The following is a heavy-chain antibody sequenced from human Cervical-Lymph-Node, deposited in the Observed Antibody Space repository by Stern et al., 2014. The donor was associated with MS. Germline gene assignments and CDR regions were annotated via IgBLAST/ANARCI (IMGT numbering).Heavy chain of an antibody. CDR2: IFPGGSDV. CDR3: VRLPFENN. Sequence: EVQLLESGPEVKRPGESLKISCQASGYTFTSYWIGWVRQMPGKGLEWIAIIFPGGSDVRYSPSFQGQVTISVDKSNSTAYLQWSSLKASDTGMYFCVRLPFENNWGQGTPVTVSS. CDR1: GYTFTSYW. J-gene: IGHJ4*02. V-gene: IGHV5-51*01. D-gene: IGHD2/OR15-2a*01.